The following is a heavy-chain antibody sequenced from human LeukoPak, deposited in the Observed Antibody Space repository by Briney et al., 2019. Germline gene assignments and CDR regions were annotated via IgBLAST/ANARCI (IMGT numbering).Heavy chain of an antibody. J-gene: IGHJ4*02. V-gene: IGHV3-23*01. CDR2: ISGSGDST. D-gene: IGHD6-13*01. CDR3: ANPGYSSSWYYFDY. CDR1: GFTLCFHG. Sequence: GGSLRLSCAASGFTLCFHGMSWVRQAPGKGLEWVSPISGSGDSTYYADSVRGRFTISRDNSKNTLYLQMNSLRAEDTAVYYCANPGYSSSWYYFDYWGQGTLVTVSS.